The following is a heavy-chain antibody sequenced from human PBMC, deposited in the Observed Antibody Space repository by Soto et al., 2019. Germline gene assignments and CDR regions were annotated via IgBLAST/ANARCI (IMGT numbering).Heavy chain of an antibody. V-gene: IGHV3-30*04. CDR2: ISYDGRDK. J-gene: IGHJ4*02. CDR3: ARDASTGAADYYFDY. D-gene: IGHD4-17*01. CDR1: GFTFRSYA. Sequence: PGGSLRLSCAASGFTFRSYATHWVRQAPGKGLEWVAVISYDGRDKKHADSVKGRFTISRDNSNNMVYLQMNSLRAEDTAVYYCARDASTGAADYYFDYWGQETPLTVSS.